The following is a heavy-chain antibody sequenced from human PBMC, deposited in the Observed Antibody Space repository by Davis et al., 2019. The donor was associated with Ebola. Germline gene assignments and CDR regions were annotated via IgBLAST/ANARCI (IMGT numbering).Heavy chain of an antibody. CDR1: GGSISSYY. CDR2: IYYSGST. V-gene: IGHV4-59*08. Sequence: SETLSLTCTVSGGSISSYYWSWIRQPPGKGLEWIGYIYYSGSTNYNPSLKSRVTISVDTSKNQFSLKLSSVTAADTAVYYCARVDFGVVITLDYWGQGTLVTVSS. CDR3: ARVDFGVVITLDY. D-gene: IGHD3-3*01. J-gene: IGHJ4*02.